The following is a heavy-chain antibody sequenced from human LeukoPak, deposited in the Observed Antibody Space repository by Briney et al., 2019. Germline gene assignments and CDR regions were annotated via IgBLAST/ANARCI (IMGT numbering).Heavy chain of an antibody. J-gene: IGHJ4*02. CDR1: GGSISSHY. D-gene: IGHD5-24*01. CDR2: IYYSGST. V-gene: IGHV4-59*11. Sequence: SETLSLTCTVSGGSISSHYWSWIRQPPGKGLEWIGYIYYSGSTNYNPSLKSRVTISVDTSKNQFSLKLSSVTAADTAVYYCARSRDGYNLALDYWGQGALVTVSS. CDR3: ARSRDGYNLALDY.